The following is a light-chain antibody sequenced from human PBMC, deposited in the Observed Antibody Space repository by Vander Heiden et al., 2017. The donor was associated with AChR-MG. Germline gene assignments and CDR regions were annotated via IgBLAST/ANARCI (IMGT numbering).Light chain of an antibody. CDR3: SSYTSSSTWV. J-gene: IGLJ3*02. Sequence: QSALTQPASVSGSPGQSITISCTGTSSDVGRYNFVSWYQQHPGKAPKLMIYNAINRPSGVSNRFSGSKSGNTASLTISGLQAGDEADYYCSSYTSSSTWVFGGGTKLTVL. CDR2: NAI. CDR1: SSDVGRYNF. V-gene: IGLV2-14*03.